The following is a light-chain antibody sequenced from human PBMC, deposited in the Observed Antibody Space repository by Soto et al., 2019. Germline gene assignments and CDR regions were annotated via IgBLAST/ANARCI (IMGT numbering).Light chain of an antibody. CDR2: EDN. Sequence: QSALTQPASVSGSPGQSITISCTGTSGDVGTYNLVSWYQQHPGKAPKLMIYEDNKRPSGVSNRFSGSKSGNTASLTVSGLQAEDEADYYCCSYAGSYTLVFGGGTQLTVL. CDR3: CSYAGSYTLV. V-gene: IGLV2-23*01. J-gene: IGLJ2*01. CDR1: SGDVGTYNL.